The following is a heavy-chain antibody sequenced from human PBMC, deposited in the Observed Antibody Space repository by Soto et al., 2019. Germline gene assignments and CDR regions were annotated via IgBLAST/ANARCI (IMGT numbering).Heavy chain of an antibody. Sequence: ASVKVSCKASGHTFTSYDINWVRQATGQGLEWMGWMNPNSGNTGYAQKFQGRVTMTRNTSISTAYMELSSLRSEDTAVYYCAYSSTVTTYYYYYGMDVWGQGTTVTVSS. D-gene: IGHD4-17*01. V-gene: IGHV1-8*01. J-gene: IGHJ6*02. CDR2: MNPNSGNT. CDR3: AYSSTVTTYYYYYGMDV. CDR1: GHTFTSYD.